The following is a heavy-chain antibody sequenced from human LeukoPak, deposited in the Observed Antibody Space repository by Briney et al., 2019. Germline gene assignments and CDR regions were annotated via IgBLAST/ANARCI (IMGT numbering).Heavy chain of an antibody. Sequence: GGSLRLSCAASGFTFSSYAMSWVRQTPGKGLEWVSGISWNSGSIGYADSVKGRFTISRDNAKNSLYLQMNSLRAEDTALYYCAKTPLLAVEDAFDIWGQGTMVTVSS. CDR3: AKTPLLAVEDAFDI. D-gene: IGHD2-15*01. CDR2: ISWNSGSI. CDR1: GFTFSSYA. J-gene: IGHJ3*02. V-gene: IGHV3-9*01.